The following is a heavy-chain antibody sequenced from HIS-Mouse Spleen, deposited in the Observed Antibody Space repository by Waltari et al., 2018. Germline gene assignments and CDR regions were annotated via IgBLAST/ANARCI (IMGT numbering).Heavy chain of an antibody. Sequence: QLQLPESGPGLVTPSETLSLTCTVAGGSIRSTSYYWGWSRQPPGKGLEWIGSIYYSGSTYYNPSLKSRVTISVDTSKNQFSLKLSSVTAADTAVYYCAREIPYSSSWYDWYFDLWGRGTLVTVSS. V-gene: IGHV4-39*07. CDR3: AREIPYSSSWYDWYFDL. D-gene: IGHD6-13*01. CDR2: IYYSGST. J-gene: IGHJ2*01. CDR1: GGSIRSTSYY.